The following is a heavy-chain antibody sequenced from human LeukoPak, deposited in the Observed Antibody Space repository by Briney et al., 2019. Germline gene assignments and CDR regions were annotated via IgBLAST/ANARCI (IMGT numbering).Heavy chain of an antibody. CDR1: GFAFSGYS. CDR2: ISYDGSNK. Sequence: GGSLRLSCAASGFAFSGYSMNWVRQAPGKGLEWVAVISYDGSNKYYADSVKGRFTISRDNSKNTLYLQMNSLRAEDTAVYYCAKARVLRYFDWFFDYWGQGTLVTVSS. D-gene: IGHD3-9*01. CDR3: AKARVLRYFDWFFDY. V-gene: IGHV3-30*18. J-gene: IGHJ4*02.